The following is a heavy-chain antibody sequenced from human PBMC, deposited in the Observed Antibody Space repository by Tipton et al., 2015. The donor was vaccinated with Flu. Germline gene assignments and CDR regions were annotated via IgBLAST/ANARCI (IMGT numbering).Heavy chain of an antibody. V-gene: IGHV3-7*04. CDR3: VRAVGSSGDY. J-gene: IGHJ4*02. CDR2: INQDGDVK. CDR1: GFPFSTFW. Sequence: SLRLSCAASGFPFSTFWMHWVRQAPGKGLEWVANINQDGDVKYYVDPVKGRFTISRDNAKNSVYLQMNSLRAEDTAVYYCVRAVGSSGDYWGQGTLVTVSS. D-gene: IGHD3-10*01.